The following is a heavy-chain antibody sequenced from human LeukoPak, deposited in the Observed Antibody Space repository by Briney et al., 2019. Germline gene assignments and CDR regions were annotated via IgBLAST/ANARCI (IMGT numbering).Heavy chain of an antibody. CDR1: GFTFSSYS. D-gene: IGHD3-10*01. V-gene: IGHV3-21*01. CDR3: ARVGGITLALAPSPFPDYNYYYMDV. CDR2: ISSSSNI. Sequence: GGSLRLSCAASGFTFSSYSMNWVRQAPGKGLEWVSSISSSSNIYYTDSVKGRFTISRDNAKKSLYLQMNSLRAEDTAEYYCARVGGITLALAPSPFPDYNYYYMDVWGKGTMVTVSS. J-gene: IGHJ6*03.